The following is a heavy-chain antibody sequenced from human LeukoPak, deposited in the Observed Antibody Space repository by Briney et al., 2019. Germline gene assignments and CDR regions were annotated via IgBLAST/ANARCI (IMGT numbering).Heavy chain of an antibody. CDR2: IYPGDSDT. J-gene: IGHJ4*02. CDR1: GYSFTSYW. CDR3: ARSIAAAGSPTFDY. Sequence: GESLKISCKGSGYSFTSYWIGWVRQMPGKGLEWMGFIYPGDSDTRYSPSFQGLVTISADKSISSAYLQWSTLKASDTAMYYCARSIAAAGSPTFDYWGQGTLVTVSS. D-gene: IGHD6-13*01. V-gene: IGHV5-51*01.